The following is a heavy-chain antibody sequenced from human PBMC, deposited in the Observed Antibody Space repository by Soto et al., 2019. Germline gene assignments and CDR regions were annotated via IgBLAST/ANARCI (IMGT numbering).Heavy chain of an antibody. CDR2: IMPVFRTP. Sequence: QVHLEQSEAEVKKPGSSVKVSCKASGGTFTSSAISWVRQAPGQGLEWMGGIMPVFRTPDYAQKFQGRVTGAADESTSTAYMELSGLTSDDTAVYYCARDKDRPQLGGNYYYILDVWGQGTTVTVSS. CDR3: ARDKDRPQLGGNYYYILDV. V-gene: IGHV1-69*12. J-gene: IGHJ6*02. D-gene: IGHD3-3*02. CDR1: GGTFTSSA.